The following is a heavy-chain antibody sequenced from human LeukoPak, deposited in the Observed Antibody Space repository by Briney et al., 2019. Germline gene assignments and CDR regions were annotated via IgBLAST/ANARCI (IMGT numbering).Heavy chain of an antibody. CDR3: AKDPLGYCSSTSCYYMDV. CDR1: GFTFSSYG. V-gene: IGHV3-30*02. Sequence: GGSLRLSCAASGFTFSSYGMHWVRQAPGKGLEWVAFIRYDGSNKYYADSVKGRFTISRDNAKNTLYLQMNSLRAEDTAVYYCAKDPLGYCSSTSCYYMDVWGKGTTVTVSS. CDR2: IRYDGSNK. J-gene: IGHJ6*03. D-gene: IGHD2-2*01.